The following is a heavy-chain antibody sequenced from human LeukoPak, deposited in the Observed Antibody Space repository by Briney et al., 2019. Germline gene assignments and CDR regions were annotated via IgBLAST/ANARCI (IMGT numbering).Heavy chain of an antibody. J-gene: IGHJ3*02. D-gene: IGHD6-19*01. Sequence: LPGGSLRLSCAASGFTVSSNCMSWVRQAPGKGLEWVSVIYSGGSTYYADSVKGRFTISRDTSKNTLYLQMNSLRADDTAVYYCARDRSLYSSGWTPDAFDIWGQGTMVTVSS. V-gene: IGHV3-53*05. CDR3: ARDRSLYSSGWTPDAFDI. CDR2: IYSGGST. CDR1: GFTVSSNC.